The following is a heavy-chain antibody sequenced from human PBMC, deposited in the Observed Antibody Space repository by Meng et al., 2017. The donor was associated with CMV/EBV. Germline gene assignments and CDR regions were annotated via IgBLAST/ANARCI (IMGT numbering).Heavy chain of an antibody. Sequence: GESLKISCAASGFTFSSYGMHWVRQAPGKGLEWVAFIRYDGSNKYYADSVKGRFTISRDNSKNTLYLQMNSLRAEDTAVYYCARRRGRHSGGGSYYFDYWGQGTLVTVSS. CDR3: ARRRGRHSGGGSYYFDY. CDR2: IRYDGSNK. J-gene: IGHJ4*02. CDR1: GFTFSSYG. D-gene: IGHD4-23*01. V-gene: IGHV3-30*02.